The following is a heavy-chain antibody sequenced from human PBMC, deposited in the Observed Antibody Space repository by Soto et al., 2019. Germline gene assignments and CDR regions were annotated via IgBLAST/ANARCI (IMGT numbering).Heavy chain of an antibody. D-gene: IGHD3-3*01. J-gene: IGHJ4*02. CDR1: GFTFSSYG. CDR3: ARDKRDLRFLEWSDYFDY. Sequence: GGSLRLSCAASGFTFSSYGIHWVRQAPGKGLEWVAVISHDGSKTNYADSVKGRFTISRDNSKNTLYLQLNSLRVEDMAVYYCARDKRDLRFLEWSDYFDYWGQGT. CDR2: ISHDGSKT. V-gene: IGHV3-30*03.